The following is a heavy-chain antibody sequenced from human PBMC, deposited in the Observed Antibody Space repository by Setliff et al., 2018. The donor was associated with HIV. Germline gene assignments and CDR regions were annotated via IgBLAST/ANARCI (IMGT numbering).Heavy chain of an antibody. V-gene: IGHV4-59*11. CDR1: GGSISSHY. Sequence: SETLSLTCAVSGGSISSHYWSWIRQPPGKGLEWIGYIYYSGNSNYNPSLKSRVTMSVDTSKTQVSLRLSSVTAADTAVYFCARRTNGYAALDYWGRGTLVTVS. CDR3: ARRTNGYAALDY. J-gene: IGHJ4*02. D-gene: IGHD5-12*01. CDR2: IYYSGNS.